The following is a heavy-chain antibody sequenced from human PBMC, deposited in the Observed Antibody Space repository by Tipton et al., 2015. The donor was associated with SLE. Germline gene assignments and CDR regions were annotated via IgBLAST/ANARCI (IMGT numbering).Heavy chain of an antibody. CDR3: ATLPNSDQIYPVDY. J-gene: IGHJ4*02. Sequence: LRLSCTVSGGSISNRIYYWDWIRQPPGKGLEWIGSVYYSGITYYNSSLKSRVTISVGTSKNQFSLNLSSVTAADTAVYYCATLPNSDQIYPVDYWGQGTLVTVSS. CDR2: VYYSGIT. CDR1: GGSISNRIYY. V-gene: IGHV4-39*01. D-gene: IGHD1/OR15-1a*01.